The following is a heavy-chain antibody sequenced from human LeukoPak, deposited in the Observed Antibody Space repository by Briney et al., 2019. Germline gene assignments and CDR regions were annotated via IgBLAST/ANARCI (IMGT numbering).Heavy chain of an antibody. CDR2: ISSSGDTI. J-gene: IGHJ4*02. CDR1: GFTFSDYY. V-gene: IGHV3-11*01. CDR3: VQSITMFIG. Sequence: GGSLRLSCAASGFTFSDYYMSWIRQAPGKGLEWISYISSSGDTIFYADSVKGRFTISRDNGKNSLYLQMNSLRAEDTALYYCVQSITMFIGWGQGTLVTVSS. D-gene: IGHD3-10*02.